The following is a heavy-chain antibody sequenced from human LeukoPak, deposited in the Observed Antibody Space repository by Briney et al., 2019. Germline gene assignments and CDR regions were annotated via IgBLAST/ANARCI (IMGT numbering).Heavy chain of an antibody. CDR1: GGSISSNSYY. J-gene: IGHJ4*02. CDR2: ISYSGST. D-gene: IGHD6-13*01. CDR3: ASPNGYTSSWYGGY. V-gene: IGHV4-39*01. Sequence: SETLSLTCTVSGGSISSNSYYWGWIRQPPGKGPEWIGSISYSGSTYYNPSLKSRITISVDASKNQFSLKLSSVTAADTAVYYCASPNGYTSSWYGGYWGQGALVTVSS.